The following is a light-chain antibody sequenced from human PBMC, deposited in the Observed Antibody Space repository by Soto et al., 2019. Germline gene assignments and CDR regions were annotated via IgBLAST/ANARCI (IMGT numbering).Light chain of an antibody. Sequence: DIQMTQSPSSLSASVGDTVTITCRASQSIGTYLNWYHQKPGKAPQLLIYGASTLQSGVPSRFSASGSGTHFTLTINSLQPEDFGTYSCQQSHSTPTFGQGTKVDI. CDR2: GAS. CDR3: QQSHSTPT. J-gene: IGKJ1*01. V-gene: IGKV1-39*01. CDR1: QSIGTY.